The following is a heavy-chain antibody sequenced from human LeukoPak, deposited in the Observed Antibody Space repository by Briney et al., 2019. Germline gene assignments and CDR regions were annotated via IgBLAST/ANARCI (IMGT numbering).Heavy chain of an antibody. Sequence: SETLSLTCTVSSGSISTSNYYWGWVRQPPGKALEWIGNIFYSGSTYYSPSLKSRVTISLDTSRNQFSLKLSSVTAADTAVYYCARAPHYMDVWGKGTTVTVSS. CDR1: SGSISTSNYY. CDR2: IFYSGST. V-gene: IGHV4-39*07. CDR3: ARAPHYMDV. J-gene: IGHJ6*03.